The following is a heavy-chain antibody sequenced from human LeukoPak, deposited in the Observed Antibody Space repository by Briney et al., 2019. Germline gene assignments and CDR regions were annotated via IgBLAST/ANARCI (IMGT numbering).Heavy chain of an antibody. CDR3: ARRFGIAVAGPFDY. D-gene: IGHD6-19*01. V-gene: IGHV3-20*04. CDR2: INWIGGSP. CDR1: GFTFGDYG. Sequence: GGSLRLSCAAPGFTFGDYGMSWVRQAPGKGLEWVSGINWIGGSPGYADSAKGRFTISRDNAKNSLYLQMNSLSAEDTALYYCARRFGIAVAGPFDYWGQGTLVTVSS. J-gene: IGHJ4*02.